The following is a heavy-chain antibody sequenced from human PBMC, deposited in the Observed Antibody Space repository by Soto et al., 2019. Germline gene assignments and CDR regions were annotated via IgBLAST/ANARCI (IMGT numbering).Heavy chain of an antibody. CDR2: VYSSGGT. V-gene: IGHV4-4*07. Sequence: PSETLSLTCTVSGGTMSSYYWTWIRQPAGKGLEWIGRVYSSGGTHYNPSLKSRVTISLDTSKNQFSLRLLSVTDADTAVYYCAIDQRFSHWFDTWGQGTLVTVSS. J-gene: IGHJ5*02. CDR3: AIDQRFSHWFDT. D-gene: IGHD3-3*01. CDR1: GGTMSSYY.